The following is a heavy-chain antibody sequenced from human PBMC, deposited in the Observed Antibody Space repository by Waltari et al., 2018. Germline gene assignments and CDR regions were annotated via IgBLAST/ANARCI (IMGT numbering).Heavy chain of an antibody. CDR3: ARLDSRSGSYYFDY. V-gene: IGHV4-39*01. J-gene: IGHJ4*02. CDR1: GGSISSSNTY. Sequence: QLQLQESGPGLVKPSETLSLTCTVSGGSISSSNTYWGWISQPPGKGLEWIGNIYYSGSTYYNPSLKSRVTTYIDTSKNQFSLKLSSVTAADTAVYFCARLDSRSGSYYFDYWGQGTLVTVSS. D-gene: IGHD1-26*01. CDR2: IYYSGST.